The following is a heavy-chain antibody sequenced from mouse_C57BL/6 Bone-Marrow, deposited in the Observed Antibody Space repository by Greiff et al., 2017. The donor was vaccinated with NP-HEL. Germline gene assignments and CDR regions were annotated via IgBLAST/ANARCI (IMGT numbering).Heavy chain of an antibody. D-gene: IGHD2-4*01. CDR3: ARDGGITTRY. V-gene: IGHV5-4*01. Sequence: EVQGVESGGGLVKPGGSLKLSCAASGFTFSSYAMSWVRQTPEKRLEWVATISDGGSYTYYPDNVKGRFTISRENAKNNLYLQMSHLKAEDTAMYYCARDGGITTRYWGQGTLVTVSA. J-gene: IGHJ3*01. CDR2: ISDGGSYT. CDR1: GFTFSSYA.